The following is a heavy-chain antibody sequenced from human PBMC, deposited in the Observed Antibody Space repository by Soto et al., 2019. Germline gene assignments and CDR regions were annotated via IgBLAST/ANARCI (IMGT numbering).Heavy chain of an antibody. D-gene: IGHD6-13*01. Sequence: QVQLVQFGAEVKKPGSSVKVSCKASGGTFSSYAISWVRQAPGQGLEWMGGIIPIFGTANYAQKFQGRVTITADESTSTAYMELSSLRSEDTAVYYCATSRAPYSSSWYPMYWYFDLWGRGTLVTVSS. CDR1: GGTFSSYA. CDR3: ATSRAPYSSSWYPMYWYFDL. V-gene: IGHV1-69*12. J-gene: IGHJ2*01. CDR2: IIPIFGTA.